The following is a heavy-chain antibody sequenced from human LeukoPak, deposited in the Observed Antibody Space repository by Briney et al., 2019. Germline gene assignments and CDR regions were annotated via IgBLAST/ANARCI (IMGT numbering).Heavy chain of an antibody. CDR3: ARDLTIHYFDY. CDR1: GFTFSAYA. J-gene: IGHJ4*02. V-gene: IGHV3-33*07. CDR2: IWDDGSNK. D-gene: IGHD3-10*01. Sequence: GGSLRLSCEASGFTFSAYAMTWVRQAPGKGLEWVAIIWDDGSNKHYADSAKGRFTISRDNSRNTLYLQMNNLRAEDTAVYYCARDLTIHYFDYWGQGTLVTVSS.